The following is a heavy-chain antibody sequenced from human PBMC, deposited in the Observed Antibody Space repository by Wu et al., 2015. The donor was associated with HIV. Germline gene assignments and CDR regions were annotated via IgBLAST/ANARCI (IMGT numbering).Heavy chain of an antibody. CDR3: ARDRSSGSRSNWFRPR. J-gene: IGHJ5*02. CDR1: GYTFTSYY. Sequence: QVQLVQSGAEVKKPGASVKVSCKASGYTFTSYYMHWVRQAPGQGLEWMGIINPSGGSTSYAQKFQGRVTMTRDTSTSTVYMELSSLRSEDTAVYYCARDRSSGSRSNWFRPRGATGTLVHRLL. D-gene: IGHD3-10*01. CDR2: INPSGGST. V-gene: IGHV1-46*01.